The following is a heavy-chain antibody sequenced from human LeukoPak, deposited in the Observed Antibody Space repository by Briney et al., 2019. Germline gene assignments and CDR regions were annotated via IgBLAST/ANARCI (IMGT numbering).Heavy chain of an antibody. Sequence: GGSLRLSCAASGFTFGSYAMQWVRQALGKGLEWVAVISFDGKNQDYPDSVKGRFTISRDNSKNTLYLQMDSLRLEDTSVYYCVRVVDSGKSWYNPMEYWGQGTLVTVSS. CDR2: ISFDGKNQ. D-gene: IGHD6-13*01. CDR3: VRVVDSGKSWYNPMEY. CDR1: GFTFGSYA. J-gene: IGHJ4*02. V-gene: IGHV3-30*04.